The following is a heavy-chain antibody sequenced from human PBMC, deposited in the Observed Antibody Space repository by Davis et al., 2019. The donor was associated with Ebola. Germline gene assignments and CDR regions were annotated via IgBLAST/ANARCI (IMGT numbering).Heavy chain of an antibody. CDR1: GNTFSTYW. J-gene: IGHJ4*02. CDR2: IYPGDSDT. V-gene: IGHV5-51*01. Sequence: GESLKISCKGSGNTFSTYWIGWVRQMPGKGLEWMGIIYPGDSDTIYSPPFKGLVTMSVDKSISTAYLQWSSLKASDTAMYYCARPRVGQLERNGASYYFDYWGQGTLVTVSS. CDR3: ARPRVGQLERNGASYYFDY. D-gene: IGHD1-1*01.